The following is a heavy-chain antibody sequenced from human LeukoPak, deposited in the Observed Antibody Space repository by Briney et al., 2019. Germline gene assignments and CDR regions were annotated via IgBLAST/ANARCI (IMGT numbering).Heavy chain of an antibody. J-gene: IGHJ4*02. V-gene: IGHV1-2*02. CDR2: INPNSGGT. D-gene: IGHD3-22*01. Sequence: ASVKVSCKASGYTFTGYYMHWVRQAPGQGLEWMGWINPNSGGTNYAQKFQGRVTMTRDTSISTAYMELSRLRSDDTAVYYCASDSHYYDSSGRFGYWGQGTLVTVSS. CDR1: GYTFTGYY. CDR3: ASDSHYYDSSGRFGY.